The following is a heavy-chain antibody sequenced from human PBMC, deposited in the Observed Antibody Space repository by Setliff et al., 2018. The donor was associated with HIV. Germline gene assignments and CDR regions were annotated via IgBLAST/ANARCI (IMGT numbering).Heavy chain of an antibody. D-gene: IGHD6-19*01. J-gene: IGHJ4*02. V-gene: IGHV3-21*04. CDR2: INIGRGDK. CDR1: GFTFRNYK. Sequence: SLRLSCAASGFTFRNYKMNWVRQAPGKGLEWVSSINIGRGDKFYADSVQGRFTISRDNAKNSLYLQLNSLRAEDTAVYYCVKDELGSYSSGWFFDQWGQGTLVTVSS. CDR3: VKDELGSYSSGWFFDQ.